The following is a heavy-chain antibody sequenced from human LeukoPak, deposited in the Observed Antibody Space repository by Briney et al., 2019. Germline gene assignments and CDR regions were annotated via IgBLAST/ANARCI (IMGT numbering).Heavy chain of an antibody. J-gene: IGHJ4*02. V-gene: IGHV1-2*02. CDR2: INPNSGGT. CDR1: GYTFTGYY. D-gene: IGHD4-17*01. CDR3: ARDADYGDFDY. Sequence: ASVKVSCKASGYTFTGYYMHWVRQAPGQGLEWMGWINPNSGGTNYAQKFQGRVTMTRDTSISTAYMELNSLRAEDTAVYYCARDADYGDFDYWGQGTLVTVSS.